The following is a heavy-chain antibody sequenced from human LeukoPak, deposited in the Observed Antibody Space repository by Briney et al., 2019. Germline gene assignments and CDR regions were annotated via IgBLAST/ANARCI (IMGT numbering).Heavy chain of an antibody. CDR2: INPNSGGT. J-gene: IGHJ4*02. CDR1: GYTFTGYY. D-gene: IGHD4-17*01. CDR3: ARVSHDYGDYGEDY. V-gene: IGHV1-2*02. Sequence: ASVKVSCKASGYTFTGYYMHWVRQAPGQGLEWMGWINPNSGGTNYTQKFQGRVTMTRDTSISTAYMELSRLRSDDTAVYYCARVSHDYGDYGEDYWGQGTLVTVSS.